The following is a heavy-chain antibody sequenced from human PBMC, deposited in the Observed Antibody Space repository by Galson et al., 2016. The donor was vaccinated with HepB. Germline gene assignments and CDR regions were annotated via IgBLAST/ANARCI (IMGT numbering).Heavy chain of an antibody. CDR3: AKNTGAYFHGSGTYLDS. CDR1: GFSFDDYG. Sequence: SLRLSCAASGFSFDDYGMHWVRHRPGKGLELVSGVTWDSGSEGYADSVKGRFTISRDNAKNSLSLQMNSLRPDDTAVYYCAKNTGAYFHGSGTYLDSWGQGTPVTVSP. J-gene: IGHJ4*02. D-gene: IGHD3-10*01. V-gene: IGHV3-9*01. CDR2: VTWDSGSE.